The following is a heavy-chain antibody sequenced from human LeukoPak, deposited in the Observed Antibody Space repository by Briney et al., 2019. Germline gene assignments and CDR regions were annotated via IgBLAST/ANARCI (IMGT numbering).Heavy chain of an antibody. CDR3: AKDIELFMS. CDR1: GFTFSSYA. V-gene: IGHV3-23*01. Sequence: PGGSLRLSCAASGFTFSSYAMSWVRQAPGKGLEWVSAISGSGGSTYYADSVKGRFTISRDDSNSTPFLQMDNLRVEDTATYYCAKDIELFMSWGQGTLVIVSS. D-gene: IGHD1-26*01. CDR2: ISGSGGST. J-gene: IGHJ5*02.